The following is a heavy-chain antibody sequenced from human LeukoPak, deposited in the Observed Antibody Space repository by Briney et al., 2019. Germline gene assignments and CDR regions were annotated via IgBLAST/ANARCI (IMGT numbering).Heavy chain of an antibody. CDR1: TFTFSSYE. J-gene: IGHJ4*02. CDR3: ASGYDLPY. CDR2: ISRSGSTI. D-gene: IGHD5-12*01. Sequence: GGSLRLSCAASTFTFSSYEMNWVRQAPGKALEWISYISRSGSTIYYADSVKGRFTISRDNAKNSLYLQMNSLRAEDTAVYYCASGYDLPYWGQGTLATVSS. V-gene: IGHV3-48*03.